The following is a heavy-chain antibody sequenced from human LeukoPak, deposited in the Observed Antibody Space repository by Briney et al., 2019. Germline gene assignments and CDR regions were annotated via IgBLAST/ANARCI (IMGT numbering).Heavy chain of an antibody. V-gene: IGHV3-21*01. CDR3: AREVGAIPFDY. CDR2: ISSSSSSYI. Sequence: GGSLRLSCAASGFTFSSYSMNWVRQAPGKGLEWVSSISSSSSSYIYYADSVKGRFTISRDNAKNSLYLQMNSLRAEDTAVYYCAREVGAIPFDYWGQGTLVTVSS. D-gene: IGHD1-26*01. CDR1: GFTFSSYS. J-gene: IGHJ4*02.